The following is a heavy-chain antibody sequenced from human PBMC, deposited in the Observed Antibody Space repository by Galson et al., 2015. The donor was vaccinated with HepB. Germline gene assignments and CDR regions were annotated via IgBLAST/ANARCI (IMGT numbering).Heavy chain of an antibody. CDR3: ATALDLYCSSTSCYLGWFDP. CDR2: FDPEDGET. J-gene: IGHJ5*02. V-gene: IGHV1-24*01. Sequence: SVKVSCKVSGYTLTELSMHWVRQAPGKGLEWMGGFDPEDGETIYAQKFQGRVTMTEDTSTDTAYMELSSLRSEDTAVYYCATALDLYCSSTSCYLGWFDPWGQGTLVTVSS. CDR1: GYTLTELS. D-gene: IGHD2-2*01.